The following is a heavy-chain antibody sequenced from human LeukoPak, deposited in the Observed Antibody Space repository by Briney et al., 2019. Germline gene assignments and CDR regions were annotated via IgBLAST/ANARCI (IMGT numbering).Heavy chain of an antibody. V-gene: IGHV4-39*01. CDR2: IYYSGST. CDR3: ARARDSTYYDFWSGYYGPYYYYYMDV. CDR1: GGPISSSSYY. D-gene: IGHD3-3*01. J-gene: IGHJ6*03. Sequence: SETLSLTCTVSGGPISSSSYYWRWIRQPPGKGREWIGSIYYSGSTYYNPSLKSRVTISVDTSKNQFSLKLSSVTAAYTAVYYCARARDSTYYDFWSGYYGPYYYYYMDVWGIGTTVTVSS.